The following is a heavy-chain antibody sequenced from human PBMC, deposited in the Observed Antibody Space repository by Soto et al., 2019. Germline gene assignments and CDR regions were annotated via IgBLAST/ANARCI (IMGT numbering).Heavy chain of an antibody. V-gene: IGHV3-23*01. CDR2: ISGSGGST. CDR3: AKSNTIFGVVPSFYYYYGMDV. Sequence: PGGSLRLSCAASGFKFSSYAMSWVRQAPGKGLEWVSAISGSGGSTYYADSVKGRFTISRDNSKNTLYLQMNSLRAEDTAVYYCAKSNTIFGVVPSFYYYYGMDVWGQGTTVTVSS. J-gene: IGHJ6*02. CDR1: GFKFSSYA. D-gene: IGHD3-3*01.